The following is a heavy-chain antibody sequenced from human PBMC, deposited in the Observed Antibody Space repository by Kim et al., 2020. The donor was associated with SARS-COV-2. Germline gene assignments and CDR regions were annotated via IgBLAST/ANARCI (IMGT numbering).Heavy chain of an antibody. Sequence: SVKVSCKASGFTFTSSAVQWVRQARGQRLEWIGWIVVGSGNTNYAQKFQERVTITRDMSTSTAYMELSSLRSEDTAVYYCAADYDSSGYPTGGSDYWGQGTLVTVSS. CDR2: IVVGSGNT. V-gene: IGHV1-58*01. J-gene: IGHJ4*02. D-gene: IGHD3-22*01. CDR1: GFTFTSSA. CDR3: AADYDSSGYPTGGSDY.